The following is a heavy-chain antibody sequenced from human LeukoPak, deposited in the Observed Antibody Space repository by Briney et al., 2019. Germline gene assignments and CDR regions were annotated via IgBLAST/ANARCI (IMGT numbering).Heavy chain of an antibody. CDR1: GFTFSSYW. CDR3: AAYPEYCGGDYYSVYYMDV. CDR2: IKQDGSEK. V-gene: IGHV3-7*01. Sequence: GGSLRLSCAASGFTFSSYWMSWVRQAPGKGLEWVANIKQDGSEKYYVDSVKGRFTISRDNAKNSLYLQMNSLRAEDAAVYYCAAYPEYCGGDYYSVYYMDVWGKGTTVTISS. D-gene: IGHD2-21*02. J-gene: IGHJ6*03.